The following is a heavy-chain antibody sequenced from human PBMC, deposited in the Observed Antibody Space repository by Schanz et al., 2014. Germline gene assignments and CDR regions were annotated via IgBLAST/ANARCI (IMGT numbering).Heavy chain of an antibody. CDR2: IFSSGSS. D-gene: IGHD4-17*01. CDR1: GGSISSYY. Sequence: QVQLQQWGAGLLKPSETLSLTCTVSGGSISSYYWSWIRQPAGKGLEWIGRIFSSGSSDYNPSLKSRVPMSLDASKNQFSLKLSSFTAADTAVYYCARDYGDYGVFDYWGQGTLVTVSS. CDR3: ARDYGDYGVFDY. J-gene: IGHJ4*02. V-gene: IGHV4-59*10.